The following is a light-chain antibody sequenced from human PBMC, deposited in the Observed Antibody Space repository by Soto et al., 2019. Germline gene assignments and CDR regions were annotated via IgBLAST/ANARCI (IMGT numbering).Light chain of an antibody. CDR1: QSVSSY. Sequence: EIVLTQSPATLSLSPGERATLSCRASQSVSSYVAWYQQKPGQAPRLLIHDASNRATGIPARFSGSGSGKDFTLTISSLEPEDFAVYYWQQRSNWLYTFGQGTKVDIK. CDR2: DAS. V-gene: IGKV3-11*01. J-gene: IGKJ2*01. CDR3: QQRSNWLYT.